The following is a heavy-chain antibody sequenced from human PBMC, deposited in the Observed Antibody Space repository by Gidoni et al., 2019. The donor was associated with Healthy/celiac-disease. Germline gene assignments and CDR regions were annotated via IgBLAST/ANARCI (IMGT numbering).Heavy chain of an antibody. CDR3: ARDLVKARGIVYYYYYGMDV. V-gene: IGHV3-33*08. J-gene: IGHJ6*02. CDR2: VWYGVSDK. D-gene: IGHD3-22*01. Sequence: QVQLVESGGGVVQSWRSLSLSCSAAGLPFRSHGMHWVRQAPGKGLQWVAVVWYGVSDKYYAGTVKCRFTISRDNSKTTLYLQMNCLRAEDTAVYYCARDLVKARGIVYYYYYGMDVWGQGTTVTVSS. CDR1: GLPFRSHG.